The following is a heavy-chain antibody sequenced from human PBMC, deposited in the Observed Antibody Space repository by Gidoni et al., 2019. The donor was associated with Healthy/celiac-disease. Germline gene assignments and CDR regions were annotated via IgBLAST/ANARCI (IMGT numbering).Heavy chain of an antibody. V-gene: IGHV3-33*01. CDR3: ARDQDYCSGGSCYFRGTSYYYYGMDV. Sequence: QVQLVASGGGVVQPGRSLRLSCAASGFTFSSDGMHWVRQAPGKGLEWVAVIWYDGSNKYYADSVKGRFTISRDNSKNTLYLQMNSLRAEDTAVYYCARDQDYCSGGSCYFRGTSYYYYGMDVWGQGTTVTVSS. D-gene: IGHD2-15*01. CDR2: IWYDGSNK. J-gene: IGHJ6*02. CDR1: GFTFSSDG.